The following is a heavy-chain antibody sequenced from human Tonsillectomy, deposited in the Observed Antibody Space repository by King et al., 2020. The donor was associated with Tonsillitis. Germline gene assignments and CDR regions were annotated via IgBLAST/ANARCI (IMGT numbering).Heavy chain of an antibody. J-gene: IGHJ6*02. CDR3: ASRPTHYDFWSGYYLSGMDV. CDR2: IYSCGST. V-gene: IGHV3-53*01. CDR1: GFTVSSNY. Sequence: VQLVESGGGLIQPGGSLRLSCAASGFTVSSNYMSWVRQAPGKGLEWVSVIYSCGSTYYADSVKGRFTISRDNSKNTLYLQMNSLRAEDTAVYYCASRPTHYDFWSGYYLSGMDVWGQGTTVTVSS. D-gene: IGHD3-3*01.